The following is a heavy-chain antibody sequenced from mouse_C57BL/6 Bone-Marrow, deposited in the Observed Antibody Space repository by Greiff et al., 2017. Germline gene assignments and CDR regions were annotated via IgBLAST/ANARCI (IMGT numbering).Heavy chain of an antibody. J-gene: IGHJ1*03. CDR3: ARERGWYFDV. CDR2: ISGGGGNT. CDR1: GFTFSSYT. Sequence: DVMLVESGGGLVKPGGSLKLSCAASGFTFSSYTMSWVRQTPEKRLEWVATISGGGGNTYYPDSVKGRFTISRDNAKNTLYLQMSSLRSEDTALYYCARERGWYFDVWGTGTTVTVSS. V-gene: IGHV5-9*01.